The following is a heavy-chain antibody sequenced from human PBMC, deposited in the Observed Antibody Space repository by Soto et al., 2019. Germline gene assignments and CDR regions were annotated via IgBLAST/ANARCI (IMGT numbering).Heavy chain of an antibody. J-gene: IGHJ4*02. D-gene: IGHD3-22*01. V-gene: IGHV3-7*01. CDR3: ARVPYDSTGYFNDY. CDR1: GFTFGRHW. CDR2: IKQNGAET. Sequence: EVQLVESGGALVQPGGTLRLSCAASGFTFGRHWMSWVRQAPGKGLEWVANIKQNGAETYYAHPVQGRFTISRDNIKSILYLQMSGLRGDDTAVYSCARVPYDSTGYFNDYWGQGTLASVSS.